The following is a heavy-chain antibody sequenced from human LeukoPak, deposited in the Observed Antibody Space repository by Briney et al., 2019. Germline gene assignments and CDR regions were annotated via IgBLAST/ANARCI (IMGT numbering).Heavy chain of an antibody. D-gene: IGHD2-21*01. CDR3: ARAGPCGDYLDY. Sequence: ASVKISCKTSGYTFIGYYIHWVRQAPGQGLEWVGWNNPDRGGTNYGQKFQGRVTMTLDTSVQTAYLELASLRSDDTAVYFCARAGPCGDYLDYWGRGTLVTVSS. CDR1: GYTFIGYY. CDR2: NNPDRGGT. J-gene: IGHJ4*02. V-gene: IGHV1-2*02.